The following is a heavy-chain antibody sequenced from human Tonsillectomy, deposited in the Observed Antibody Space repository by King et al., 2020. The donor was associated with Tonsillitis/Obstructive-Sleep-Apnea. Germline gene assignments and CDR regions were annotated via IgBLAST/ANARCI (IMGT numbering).Heavy chain of an antibody. CDR3: ASPQFHYDGSAYDGLDY. V-gene: IGHV3-11*01. J-gene: IGHJ4*02. Sequence: VQLVESGGGLVKPGRPLRLSCAVSGFTFSDYYMSWIRQAPGKGREWLSYISSSGSTIYYADSVKGRFTISRDNAKNSLFLQMNRLRAEDTAVYYCASPQFHYDGSAYDGLDYWGQGTLVTVSS. CDR2: ISSSGSTI. D-gene: IGHD3-22*01. CDR1: GFTFSDYY.